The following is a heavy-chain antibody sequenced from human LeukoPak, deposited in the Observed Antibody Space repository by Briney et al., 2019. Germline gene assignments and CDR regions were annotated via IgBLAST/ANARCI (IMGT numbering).Heavy chain of an antibody. Sequence: PGGSLRLSCAASGFTFSSYAMSWVRQAPGKGLEWVSAISGSGGSTYYADSVKGRFTISRDNSKSTLHLQMNSLRAEDTAVYYCARNRAVGYAPGDYWGQGTLVTVSS. D-gene: IGHD5-12*01. V-gene: IGHV3-23*01. CDR3: ARNRAVGYAPGDY. J-gene: IGHJ4*02. CDR1: GFTFSSYA. CDR2: ISGSGGST.